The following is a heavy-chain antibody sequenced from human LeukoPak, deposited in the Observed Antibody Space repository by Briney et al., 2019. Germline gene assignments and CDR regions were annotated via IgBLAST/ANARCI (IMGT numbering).Heavy chain of an antibody. CDR3: ARQTQFLAGAFDI. CDR1: GYTFTNYW. Sequence: GESLKISCKGSGYTFTNYWIGWVRQMPGKGLEWMGIIYPGNSDIRYSPSFQGQVTISADKSISTAYLQWSSLKASDTAMYYCARQTQFLAGAFDIWGQGTMVTVSS. V-gene: IGHV5-51*01. J-gene: IGHJ3*02. D-gene: IGHD2-21*01. CDR2: IYPGNSDI.